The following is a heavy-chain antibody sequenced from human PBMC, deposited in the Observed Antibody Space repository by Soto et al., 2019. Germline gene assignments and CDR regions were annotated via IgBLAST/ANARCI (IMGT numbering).Heavy chain of an antibody. CDR1: GFSLNSYS. CDR3: ARDHSPEVVEDAFDM. J-gene: IGHJ3*02. D-gene: IGHD2-15*01. V-gene: IGHV3-30-3*01. Sequence: QVQLVESGGGVVQPGKSLTLSCAASGFSLNSYSVNWVRQAPGKGLEWVAIMSFDGSNKFYGDSVKGRFSISRDSPKNTVFLQMTSLSIEDTAVYYCARDHSPEVVEDAFDMWGQGTTVTVSS. CDR2: MSFDGSNK.